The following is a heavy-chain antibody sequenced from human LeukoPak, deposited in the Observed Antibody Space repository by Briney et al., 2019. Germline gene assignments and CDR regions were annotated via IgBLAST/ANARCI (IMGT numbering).Heavy chain of an antibody. CDR1: GYIFTGND. D-gene: IGHD2-2*01. Sequence: ASVKVSCKASGYIFTGNDVNWVRQAPGQGLEWMGWINPNSGGTKYAQKFQGRVTMTGDTSISTAYMELRRLRSDDTAVYYCAREYCSTMSCPSILNRYVPSGDRALVSVSS. J-gene: IGHJ5*02. CDR3: AREYCSTMSCPSILNRYVP. CDR2: INPNSGGT. V-gene: IGHV1-2*02.